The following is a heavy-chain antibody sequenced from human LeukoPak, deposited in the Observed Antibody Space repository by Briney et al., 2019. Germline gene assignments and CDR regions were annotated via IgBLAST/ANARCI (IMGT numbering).Heavy chain of an antibody. D-gene: IGHD5-12*01. J-gene: IGHJ4*02. CDR2: IYYTGSA. V-gene: IGHV4-61*01. Sequence: PSETLSLTCTVSGGSVSNGNFYWSWLRQPPGKALEWIGYIYYTGSAYYSPSLEGRVRISVDTSKNQFSVKLSSVTAADTAVYYCARDVGYSGYLDYWGQGTLVTVSS. CDR3: ARDVGYSGYLDY. CDR1: GGSVSNGNFY.